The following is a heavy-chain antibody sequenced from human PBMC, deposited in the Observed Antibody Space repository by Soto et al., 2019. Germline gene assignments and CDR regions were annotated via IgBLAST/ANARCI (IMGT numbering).Heavy chain of an antibody. V-gene: IGHV4-34*01. Sequence: SETLSLTCAVYGGPFSGYYWSWIRQPPGKGLEWIGEINHSGSTNYNPSLKSRVTISVDTSKNQFSLELSSVTAADTAVYYCARRRWGYYGSGSPYNWFDPWGQGTLVTVSS. CDR3: ARRRWGYYGSGSPYNWFDP. J-gene: IGHJ5*02. D-gene: IGHD3-10*01. CDR2: INHSGST. CDR1: GGPFSGYY.